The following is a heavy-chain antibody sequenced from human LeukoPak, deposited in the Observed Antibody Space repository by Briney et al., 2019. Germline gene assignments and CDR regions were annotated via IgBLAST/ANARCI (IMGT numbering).Heavy chain of an antibody. J-gene: IGHJ3*02. CDR2: IYYTGRT. CDR1: GGSFSGYY. V-gene: IGHV4-59*01. D-gene: IGHD3-22*01. Sequence: PSETLSLTCAVYGGSFSGYYWSWIRQSPGKGLEWIGYIYYTGRTKYNPSVQSRVTISVDTSKNQFSLKLSSVTAADTAVYYCASLTTAEAFDIWGQGTMVTVSS. CDR3: ASLTTAEAFDI.